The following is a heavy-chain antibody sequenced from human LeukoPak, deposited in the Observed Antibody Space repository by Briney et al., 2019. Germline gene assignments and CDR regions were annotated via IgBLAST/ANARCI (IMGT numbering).Heavy chain of an antibody. J-gene: IGHJ6*02. D-gene: IGHD3-10*01. V-gene: IGHV3-23*01. CDR1: GFTFSSYA. Sequence: PGGSLRLSCAASGFTFSSYAMSWVRQAPGKGLEWVSAISGSGGSTYYADSVKGRFTISRDNSKNTLYLQMNSLRAEDTAVYYCAKDLLGSGSYYMDYYYYGMDVWGQGTTVTVSS. CDR2: ISGSGGST. CDR3: AKDLLGSGSYYMDYYYYGMDV.